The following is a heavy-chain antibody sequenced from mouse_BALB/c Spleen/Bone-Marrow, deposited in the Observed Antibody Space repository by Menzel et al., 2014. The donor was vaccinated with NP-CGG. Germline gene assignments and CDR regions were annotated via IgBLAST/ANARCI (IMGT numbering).Heavy chain of an antibody. CDR2: ISSGGST. CDR1: GFTFSSYA. J-gene: IGHJ3*01. D-gene: IGHD2-4*01. V-gene: IGHV5-6-5*01. CDR3: ARGGGYDYGSWFAY. Sequence: EVMLVESGGGLVKPGGSLKLSCAASGFTFSSYAMSWVRQTPEKRLEWVASISSGGSTYYPDSVKGRFTISRDNARNILCLQMSSLRSEDTAMYYCARGGGYDYGSWFAYWGQGTLVTVSA.